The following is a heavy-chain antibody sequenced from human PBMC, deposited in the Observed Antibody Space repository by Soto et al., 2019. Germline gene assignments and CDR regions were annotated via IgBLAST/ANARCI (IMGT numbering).Heavy chain of an antibody. Sequence: PGGSLRLSCAASGFTFNSYSMNWVRQAPGKGLEWVSSISTSSSYIYYADSVKGRFTISRDNAKNSLYLQMNSLRTEDTAVYYCASLTYCSGGRCHFYYYTDVWGKGTTVTVSS. CDR1: GFTFNSYS. V-gene: IGHV3-21*01. J-gene: IGHJ6*03. CDR2: ISTSSSYI. D-gene: IGHD2-15*01. CDR3: ASLTYCSGGRCHFYYYTDV.